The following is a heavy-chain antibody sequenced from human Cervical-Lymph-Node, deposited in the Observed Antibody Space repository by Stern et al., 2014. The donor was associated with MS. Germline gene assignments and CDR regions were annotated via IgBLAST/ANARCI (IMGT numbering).Heavy chain of an antibody. CDR3: ACTPNYYGSGSAHDS. D-gene: IGHD3-10*01. CDR2: ISSSGSTI. V-gene: IGHV3-11*01. J-gene: IGHJ4*02. Sequence: QVQLVESGGGLVKPGGSLRLSCAASRITFSHYYMSWIRQAPGKGLEGLSYISSSGSTIYYADSVKGRFTISRDNARNSLYLQMNSLRAEDTAVYYCACTPNYYGSGSAHDSWGQGTLVTVSS. CDR1: RITFSHYY.